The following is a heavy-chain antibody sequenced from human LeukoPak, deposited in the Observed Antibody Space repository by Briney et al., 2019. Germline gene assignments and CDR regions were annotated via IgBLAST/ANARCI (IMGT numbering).Heavy chain of an antibody. J-gene: IGHJ4*02. CDR3: ARGDVTIQQLFGSDKAGLDY. V-gene: IGHV7-4-1*02. Sequence: GASVKVSCKASGYTFSSYAMNWVRQAPGQGLEWMGWINTNPGDPTYAQGFTGRFVFSLDTSVSTAYLQISSLKAEDTAVYYCARGDVTIQQLFGSDKAGLDYWGQGTLVTVSS. CDR1: GYTFSSYA. D-gene: IGHD6-13*01. CDR2: INTNPGDP.